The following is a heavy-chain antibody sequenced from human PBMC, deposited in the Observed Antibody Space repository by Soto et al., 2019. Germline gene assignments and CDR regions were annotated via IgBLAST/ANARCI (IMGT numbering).Heavy chain of an antibody. Sequence: GASVKVSCKASGFTFTSSAVQWVRQARGQRLEWIGWIVVGSGNTNYAQKFQERVTITRDMSTSTAYMELSSLRSEDTAVYYCAAYYYDSSGYDSFDFWGQGIQVTVSS. D-gene: IGHD3-22*01. CDR1: GFTFTSSA. CDR3: AAYYYDSSGYDSFDF. J-gene: IGHJ4*02. V-gene: IGHV1-58*01. CDR2: IVVGSGNT.